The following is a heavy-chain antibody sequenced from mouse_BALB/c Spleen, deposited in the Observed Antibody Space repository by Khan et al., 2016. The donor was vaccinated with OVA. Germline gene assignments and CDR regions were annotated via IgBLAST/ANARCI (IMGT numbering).Heavy chain of an antibody. CDR2: ISYSGST. J-gene: IGHJ4*01. D-gene: IGHD2-3*01. CDR3: ARDGSRYNYAMDY. Sequence: EVQLQESGPGLVKPSQSLSLTCTVTGYLITSDYAWNWIRQFPGNKLEWMDYISYSGSTNYNPALKSRISITRDTSKNQFFLQLNSVTTEDTATYYCARDGSRYNYAMDYWGQGTSVTVSS. V-gene: IGHV3-2*02. CDR1: GYLITSDYA.